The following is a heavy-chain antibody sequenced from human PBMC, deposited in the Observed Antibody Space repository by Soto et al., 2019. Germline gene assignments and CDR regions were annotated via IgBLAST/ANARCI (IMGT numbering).Heavy chain of an antibody. J-gene: IGHJ4*02. V-gene: IGHV1-3*01. CDR3: ARTGHSGSYDF. CDR2: INAGDGGA. CDR1: GYTFANYG. D-gene: IGHD3-22*01. Sequence: GASVKVSCKASGYTFANYGIHWVRQAPGQRLEWMGWINAGDGGAKYSENFQDRVTITRDTSASTVYLGLSSLSSEDTASYYCARTGHSGSYDFWGQGTLVTVSS.